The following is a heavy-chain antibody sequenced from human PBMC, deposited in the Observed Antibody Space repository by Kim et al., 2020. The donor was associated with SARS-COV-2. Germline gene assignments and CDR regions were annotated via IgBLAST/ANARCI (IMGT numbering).Heavy chain of an antibody. V-gene: IGHV3-21*01. J-gene: IGHJ6*03. CDR1: GFTFSSYS. CDR3: ASPYRTDRSDYYYYYMDV. Sequence: GGSLRLSCAASGFTFSSYSMNWVRQAPGKGLEWVSSISSSSYIYYADSVKGRFTISRDNAKNSLYLQMNSLRAEDTAVYYCASPYRTDRSDYYYYYMDVWGKGTTVTVSS. CDR2: ISSSSYI. D-gene: IGHD3-3*01.